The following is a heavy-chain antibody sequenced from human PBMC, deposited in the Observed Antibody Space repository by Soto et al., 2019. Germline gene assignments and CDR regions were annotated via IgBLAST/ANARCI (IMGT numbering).Heavy chain of an antibody. J-gene: IGHJ3*02. D-gene: IGHD4-17*01. CDR2: IIPIFGTA. Sequence: QVQLVQSGAEVKKPGSSVKVSCKASGGTFSSYAISWVRQAPGQGLEWMGGIIPIFGTANYAQKFQGRVTITADESTSTAYMELSSLRSEDTAVYYCARDRGPISYGDLDAFDIWGQGTMVTVSS. V-gene: IGHV1-69*01. CDR1: GGTFSSYA. CDR3: ARDRGPISYGDLDAFDI.